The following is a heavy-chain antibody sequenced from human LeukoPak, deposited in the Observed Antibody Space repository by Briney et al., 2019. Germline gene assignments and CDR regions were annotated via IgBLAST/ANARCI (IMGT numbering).Heavy chain of an antibody. CDR2: IHSSGST. J-gene: IGHJ4*02. D-gene: IGHD3-22*01. CDR1: GGSISNYY. CDR3: ARGGAYDSSGYSPDY. V-gene: IGHV4-4*07. Sequence: SETLSLTCTVSGGSISNYYWSWIRQPAGKGLEWIGRIHSSGSTNYNPSLKSRVTMSVDTSRNQFSLKQNSVTAADTAVYFCARGGAYDSSGYSPDYWGQGTLVTVSS.